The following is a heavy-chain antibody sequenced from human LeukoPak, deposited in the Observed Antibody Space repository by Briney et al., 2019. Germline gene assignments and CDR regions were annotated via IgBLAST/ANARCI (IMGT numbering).Heavy chain of an antibody. CDR3: ATYTHWVAGDV. J-gene: IGHJ6*02. CDR2: MNQDGSAK. V-gene: IGHV3-7*01. D-gene: IGHD3-16*01. CDR1: GFTFSSYG. Sequence: GRSLRLSCAASGFTFSSYGMHWVRQAPGKGLEWVANMNQDGSAKGHVDSAKGRFTISRDNARNSLYLQMSSLRPEDTAVYYCATYTHWVAGDVWGQGATVTVSS.